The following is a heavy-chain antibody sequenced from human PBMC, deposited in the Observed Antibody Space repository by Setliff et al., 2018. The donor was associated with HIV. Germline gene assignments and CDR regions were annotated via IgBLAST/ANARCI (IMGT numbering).Heavy chain of an antibody. CDR3: TTDGSYDILTGPTPGAFDI. D-gene: IGHD3-9*01. J-gene: IGHJ3*02. CDR1: GHTLTELS. V-gene: IGHV1-24*01. CDR2: FDPEDAET. Sequence: ASVKFSCKVSGHTLTELSMHWVRQAPGKGLEWMGGFDPEDAETIYAQNFQGRVTMTEDTSTDTAYMELSSLRSEDTAFYYCTTDGSYDILTGPTPGAFDIWGQGTMVTVSS.